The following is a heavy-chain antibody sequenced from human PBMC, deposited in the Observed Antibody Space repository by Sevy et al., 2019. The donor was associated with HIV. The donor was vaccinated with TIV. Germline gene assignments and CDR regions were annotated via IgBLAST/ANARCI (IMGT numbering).Heavy chain of an antibody. Sequence: GGSLRLSCAASGFTFNTHVMNWVRQAPGKGLEWVSSISGFGNKYYADSVRGRFTISRDNAKNTLYLQMNSLGADDTVVYYCAKVLNPALESMMEVTVRSLKGFDVWGQGTMVTVSS. D-gene: IGHD3-22*01. CDR3: AKVLNPALESMMEVTVRSLKGFDV. J-gene: IGHJ3*01. CDR1: GFTFNTHV. V-gene: IGHV3-23*01. CDR2: ISGFGNK.